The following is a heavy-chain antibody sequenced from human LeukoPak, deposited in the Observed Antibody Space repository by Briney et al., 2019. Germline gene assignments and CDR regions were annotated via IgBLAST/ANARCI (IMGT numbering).Heavy chain of an antibody. J-gene: IGHJ4*02. CDR2: IKQDGSEK. V-gene: IGHV3-7*01. D-gene: IGHD3-16*01. CDR3: ARDPNGGEGGDY. Sequence: SWVRQAPGKGLEWVANIKQDGSEKYYVDSVKGRFTISRDNAKNSLYLQMNSLRAEDTAVYYCARDPNGGEGGDYWGQGTLVTVSS.